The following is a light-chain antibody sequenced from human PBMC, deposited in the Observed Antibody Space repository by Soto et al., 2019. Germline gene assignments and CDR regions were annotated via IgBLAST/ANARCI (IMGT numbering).Light chain of an antibody. CDR2: VNGDGSH. V-gene: IGLV4-69*01. J-gene: IGLJ2*01. CDR1: RRHINYA. CDR3: QTWDTGIVI. Sequence: QSVLTQSPSASASLGASVRLTCTLSRRHINYAIAWHQQQPERGPRYLMKVNGDGSHTKGDGIPDRFSGSSSGAERYLTISSLQSDDEANYYCQTWDTGIVIFGGGTQLTVL.